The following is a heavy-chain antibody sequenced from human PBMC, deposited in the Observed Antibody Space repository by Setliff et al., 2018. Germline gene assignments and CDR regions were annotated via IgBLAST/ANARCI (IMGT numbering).Heavy chain of an antibody. V-gene: IGHV3-21*01. CDR1: EFTFSNYW. Sequence: GESLKISCAASEFTFSNYWMSWVRQAPGKGLEWVSSISPSSTYIYYADSVEGRFTISRDNAKNSLYLQMNSLRAEDTAVYYCARFPRDCSGGSCYPEYFQHWARAPWSPSPQ. CDR3: ARFPRDCSGGSCYPEYFQH. CDR2: ISPSSTYI. D-gene: IGHD2-15*01. J-gene: IGHJ1*01.